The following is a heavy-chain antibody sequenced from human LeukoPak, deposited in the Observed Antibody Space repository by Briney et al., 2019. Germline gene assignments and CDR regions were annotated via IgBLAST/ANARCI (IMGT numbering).Heavy chain of an antibody. CDR2: INHSGST. V-gene: IGHV4-34*01. CDR1: GGSFSGYY. Sequence: SETLSLTCAVYGGSFSGYYWSWIRQPPGKGLEWIGEINHSGSTNYNPSLKSRVTISVDTSKNQFSLKLSSVTAADTAVYYCARDGVVVITPGNAFDIWGQGTMVTVSS. J-gene: IGHJ3*02. CDR3: ARDGVVVITPGNAFDI. D-gene: IGHD3-22*01.